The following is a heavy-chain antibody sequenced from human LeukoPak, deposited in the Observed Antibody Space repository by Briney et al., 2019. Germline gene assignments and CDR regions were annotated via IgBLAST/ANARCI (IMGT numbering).Heavy chain of an antibody. CDR1: GFTFNTYG. J-gene: IGHJ4*02. CDR2: ISGSGDST. V-gene: IGHV3-23*01. D-gene: IGHD6-13*01. Sequence: PGGSLRLSYAASGFTFNTYGMSWVRQAPGEGLEWVSAISGSGDSTYYADSVKGRFTISRDNSKNTLYLQMNSLRAEDTAVYYCAKKEAAAGTIDYWGQGTLVTVSS. CDR3: AKKEAAAGTIDY.